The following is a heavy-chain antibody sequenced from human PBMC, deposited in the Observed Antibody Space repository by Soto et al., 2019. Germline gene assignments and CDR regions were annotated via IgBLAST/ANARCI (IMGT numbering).Heavy chain of an antibody. D-gene: IGHD2-2*01. J-gene: IGHJ6*02. CDR3: ARARYQLLQPYYYGMDV. CDR1: GGSISSYY. CDR2: IHYSGST. V-gene: IGHV4-59*01. Sequence: QVQLQESGPGLVKPSETLSLTCPVSGGSISSYYWSWIRQSPGKGLEWIGYIHYSGSTKSNPSLKSRVTISVDTSRNQVSLKLSSVTAADSAVYFCARARYQLLQPYYYGMDVWGQGTTVTVSS.